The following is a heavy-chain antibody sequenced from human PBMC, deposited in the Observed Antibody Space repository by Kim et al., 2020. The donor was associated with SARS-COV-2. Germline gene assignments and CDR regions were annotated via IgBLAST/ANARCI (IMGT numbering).Heavy chain of an antibody. CDR3: TTHGDQIDY. CDR2: IRSKAYGGTT. Sequence: GGSLRLSCTASGFTFGDYAMSWVRQAPGKGLEWVGFIRSKAYGGTTEYAASVKGRFTISRDDSKSIAYLQMNSLKTEDTAVYYCTTHGDQIDYWGQGTLVTVSS. CDR1: GFTFGDYA. J-gene: IGHJ4*02. D-gene: IGHD4-17*01. V-gene: IGHV3-49*04.